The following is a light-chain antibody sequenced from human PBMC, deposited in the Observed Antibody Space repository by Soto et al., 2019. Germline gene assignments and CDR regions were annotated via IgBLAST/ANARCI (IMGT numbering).Light chain of an antibody. V-gene: IGKV3-15*01. Sequence: EIVLTQSPATLSLSPGERATLSCRAGQSVSSNLAWYQQKPGQAPRLLLYGASTRATGIPARFSDSGSGTEFTLTISSLQSEDFAVYYCQQYNNWPFITFGQGTRLEIK. CDR1: QSVSSN. CDR2: GAS. CDR3: QQYNNWPFIT. J-gene: IGKJ5*01.